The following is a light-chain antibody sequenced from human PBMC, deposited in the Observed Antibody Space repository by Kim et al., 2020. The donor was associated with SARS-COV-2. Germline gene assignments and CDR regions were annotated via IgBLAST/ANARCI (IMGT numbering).Light chain of an antibody. CDR1: QSVKNN. CDR3: QQYNDWPLLT. CDR2: GAS. V-gene: IGKV3-15*01. Sequence: IVMTQSPATLSVSPGERVTLSCRARQSVKNNLAWYQQRPGQAPRLLIYGASTRATDISARFSGSGSGTEFTLTIRSLQSEDLAVYYCQQYNDWPLLTFGGGTKVDIK. J-gene: IGKJ4*01.